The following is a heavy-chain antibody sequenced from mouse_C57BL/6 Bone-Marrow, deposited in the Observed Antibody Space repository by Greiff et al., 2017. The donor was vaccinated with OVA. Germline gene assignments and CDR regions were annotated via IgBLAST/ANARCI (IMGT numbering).Heavy chain of an antibody. D-gene: IGHD2-1*01. Sequence: VQLQQSGPELVKPGASVKISCKASGYTFTDYYMNWVKQSHGKSLEWIGDINPNNGGTSYNQKFKGKATLTVDKSSSTAYMELRSLTSEDSAVYYCARGEGNPYFEYWGKGTTLTVSS. J-gene: IGHJ2*01. CDR2: INPNNGGT. CDR1: GYTFTDYY. CDR3: ARGEGNPYFEY. V-gene: IGHV1-26*01.